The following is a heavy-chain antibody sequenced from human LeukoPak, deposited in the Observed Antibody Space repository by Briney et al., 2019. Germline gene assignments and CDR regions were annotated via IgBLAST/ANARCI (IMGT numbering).Heavy chain of an antibody. CDR1: GGSISSYY. Sequence: SETLSLTCTVSGGSISSYYWSWIRQPAGKGLEWIGRIYTSGSTSYNPSLKSRLTMSVDTSKNQFSLKLSSVTAADTAVYYCASALGYCSGGSCYLPRRTFDYWGQGTLVTVSS. CDR2: IYTSGST. J-gene: IGHJ4*02. D-gene: IGHD2-15*01. V-gene: IGHV4-4*07. CDR3: ASALGYCSGGSCYLPRRTFDY.